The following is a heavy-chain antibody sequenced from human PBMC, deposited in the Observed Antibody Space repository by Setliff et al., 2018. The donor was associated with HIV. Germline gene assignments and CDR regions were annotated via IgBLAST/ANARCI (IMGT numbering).Heavy chain of an antibody. CDR2: INPSGGST. CDR1: TYTFTRNY. CDR3: ARAIYSGYYYREFDY. D-gene: IGHD5-12*01. J-gene: IGHJ4*02. V-gene: IGHV1-46*01. Sequence: ASVKVSCKASTYTFTRNYMHWVRQAPGQGLEWMGTINPSGGSTGYAQKFQDRVTMTRDTSTSTVYMELSSLRSEDTAMYYCARAIYSGYYYREFDYWGQGTLVTVS.